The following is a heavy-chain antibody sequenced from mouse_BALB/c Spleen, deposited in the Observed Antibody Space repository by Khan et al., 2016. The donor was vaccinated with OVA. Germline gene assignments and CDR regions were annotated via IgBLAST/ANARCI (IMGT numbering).Heavy chain of an antibody. J-gene: IGHJ4*01. D-gene: IGHD2-3*01. CDR3: ARDGSRYNYAMDY. CDR2: ISSSGST. V-gene: IGHV3-2*02. CDR1: GYSITSDYA. Sequence: EVQLQESGPGLVKPSQSLSLTCTVTGYSITSDYAWNWIRQFPGNKLEWMGYISSSGSTNYNPPHKSRISINRDTSKNQFFLQLNSVTTEDTATYYCARDGSRYNYAMDYWGQGTSVTVSS.